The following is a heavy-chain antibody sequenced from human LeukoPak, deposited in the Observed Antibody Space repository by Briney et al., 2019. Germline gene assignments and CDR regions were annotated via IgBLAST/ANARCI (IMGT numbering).Heavy chain of an antibody. Sequence: SVKVSCKASGFTFTGYYIHWVRQAPGQGLEWMGGIIPIFGTANYAQKFQGRVTITADESTSTAYMELSSLRSEDTAVYYCARVMESEREGDAFDIWGQGTMVTVSS. CDR1: GFTFTGYY. D-gene: IGHD3-3*01. J-gene: IGHJ3*02. CDR3: ARVMESEREGDAFDI. V-gene: IGHV1-69*13. CDR2: IIPIFGTA.